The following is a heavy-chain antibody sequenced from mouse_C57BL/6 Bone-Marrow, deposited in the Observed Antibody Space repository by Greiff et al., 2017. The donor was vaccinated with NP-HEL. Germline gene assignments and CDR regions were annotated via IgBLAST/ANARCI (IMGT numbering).Heavy chain of an antibody. D-gene: IGHD1-1*01. CDR2: INPNYGTT. CDR1: GYSFTDYN. V-gene: IGHV1-39*01. Sequence: VQLQQSGPELVKPGASVKISCKASGYSFTDYNMNWVKQSNGKSLEWIGVINPNYGTTRYNQKFKGKATLTVDQSSSPTYMQLNSLPSEDSAVYYCARSVTTVVADGDFDVGGTGTTVTVSA. CDR3: ARSVTTVVADGDFDV. J-gene: IGHJ1*03.